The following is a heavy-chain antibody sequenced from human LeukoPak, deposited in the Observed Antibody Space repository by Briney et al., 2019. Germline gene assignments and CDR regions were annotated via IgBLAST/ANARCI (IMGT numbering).Heavy chain of an antibody. D-gene: IGHD3-22*01. V-gene: IGHV1-8*01. J-gene: IGHJ3*02. Sequence: ASVKVSCKAAGYTFTSYDISWVRQAPGQGLEWLGWMIPNSGNTGYAQKFQGRVTMNRNTSINTAYMEMSTLRSEDTAVYYCARGNFDSRGYFLSDAFDIWGQGTMVTVSS. CDR3: ARGNFDSRGYFLSDAFDI. CDR2: MIPNSGNT. CDR1: GYTFTSYD.